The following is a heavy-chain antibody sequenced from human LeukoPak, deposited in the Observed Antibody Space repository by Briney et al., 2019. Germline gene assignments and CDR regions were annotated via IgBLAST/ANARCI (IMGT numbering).Heavy chain of an antibody. CDR1: GGSFSGYY. V-gene: IGHV4-34*01. D-gene: IGHD3-16*02. Sequence: PSETLSLTCAVYGGSFSGYYWNWIRQAPEKGLEWIGEINHSGSTNYNPSLKSRVTMSVDTSRNQFSLRLSSVTAADTAGYYCARSYDYLWGSHRYTPTFDSWGQGTLVTASS. CDR2: INHSGST. J-gene: IGHJ4*02. CDR3: ARSYDYLWGSHRYTPTFDS.